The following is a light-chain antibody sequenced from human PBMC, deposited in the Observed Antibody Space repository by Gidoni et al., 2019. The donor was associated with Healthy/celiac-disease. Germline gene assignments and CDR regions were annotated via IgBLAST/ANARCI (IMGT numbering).Light chain of an antibody. Sequence: YELTQPPSVSVSPGQTASITCSGDKLGDKYACWYQQKPGQSPVLVIYQDSKRPSGIPERFSGSNSGNIATLTISGTQAMDEADYYCQAWDSSTVVFGGGTKLTVL. J-gene: IGLJ2*01. V-gene: IGLV3-1*01. CDR1: KLGDKY. CDR2: QDS. CDR3: QAWDSSTVV.